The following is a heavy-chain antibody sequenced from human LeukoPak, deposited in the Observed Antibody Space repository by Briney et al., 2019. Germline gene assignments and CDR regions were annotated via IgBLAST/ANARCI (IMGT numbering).Heavy chain of an antibody. J-gene: IGHJ4*02. V-gene: IGHV3-7*03. CDR3: ARGEYYYDGGY. D-gene: IGHD3-22*01. Sequence: GGSLRLSCAASGFTFSNYWMSWVRQAPGKGLEWVANIKQDGSEKYYVDSVKGRFTISRDNAKNSLYLQMNSLRAEDSAVYYCARGEYYYDGGYWGQGTLVTVSS. CDR1: GFTFSNYW. CDR2: IKQDGSEK.